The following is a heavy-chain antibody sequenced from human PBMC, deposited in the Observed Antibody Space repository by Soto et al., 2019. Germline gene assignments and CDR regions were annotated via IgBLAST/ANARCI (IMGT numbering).Heavy chain of an antibody. CDR1: GFTFSSYS. Sequence: PGGSLRLSCAASGFTFSSYSMNWVRQAPGKGLEWVSSISSSSSYIYYADSVKGRFTISRDNAKNSLYLQMNSLRAEDTAVYHCAREFTIAAAAHGYGMDVWGQGTTVTVSS. CDR2: ISSSSSYI. J-gene: IGHJ6*02. D-gene: IGHD6-13*01. V-gene: IGHV3-21*01. CDR3: AREFTIAAAAHGYGMDV.